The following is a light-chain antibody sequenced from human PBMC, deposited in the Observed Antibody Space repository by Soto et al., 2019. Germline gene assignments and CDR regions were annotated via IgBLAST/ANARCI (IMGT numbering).Light chain of an antibody. J-gene: IGLJ1*01. V-gene: IGLV1-44*01. CDR3: AAWDDRLNEV. CDR1: SSNIGTNT. Sequence: QSVLTQAASASGTPGQRVTISCSGSSSNIGTNTVNWYQQLPGTAPKLLIYSNNQRPSGVPDRFSGSKSGTSASLAISGLQSEDEADYYCAAWDDRLNEVFGTGTRSPS. CDR2: SNN.